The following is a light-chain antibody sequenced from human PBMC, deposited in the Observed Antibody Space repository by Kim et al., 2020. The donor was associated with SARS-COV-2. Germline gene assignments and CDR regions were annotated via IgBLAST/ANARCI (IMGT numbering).Light chain of an antibody. CDR1: QSVSSY. CDR2: DAS. V-gene: IGKV3-11*01. CDR3: QQRSNWPTPYT. Sequence: EIVLTQSPATLSLSPGERATLSCRASQSVSSYLAWYQQKPGQAPRLLIYDASNRATGIPARFSGSGSGTDFTLTISSLEPEDFAVYYCQQRSNWPTPYTFGQGTKLEI. J-gene: IGKJ2*01.